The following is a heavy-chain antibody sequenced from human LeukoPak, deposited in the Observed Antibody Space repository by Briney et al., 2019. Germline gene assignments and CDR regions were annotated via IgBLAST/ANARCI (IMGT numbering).Heavy chain of an antibody. CDR3: ARVRMVRGVINYYYGMDV. CDR2: INAGNGNT. V-gene: IGHV1-3*01. CDR1: GYTFTSYA. Sequence: ASVKVSCKASGYTFTSYAMHWVRQAPGQRLEWMGWINAGNGNTKYSQKFQGRVTITRDTSASTAYMELSSLRSEDTAVYYCARVRMVRGVINYYYGMDVWGKGTTVTVSS. D-gene: IGHD3-10*01. J-gene: IGHJ6*04.